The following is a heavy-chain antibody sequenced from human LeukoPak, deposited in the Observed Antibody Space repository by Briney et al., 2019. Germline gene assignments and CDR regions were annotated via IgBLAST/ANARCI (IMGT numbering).Heavy chain of an antibody. D-gene: IGHD3-10*01. CDR3: ASGYGSGSYYNQGDDY. CDR2: LSFDGSNK. Sequence: GGSLRLSCAASGFTFSSYAMHWVRQAPGKGLEWVAVLSFDGSNKYYADSVKGRFTISRDNSKNTLYLQMNSLRAEDTAVYYCASGYGSGSYYNQGDDYWGQGTLVTVSS. CDR1: GFTFSSYA. J-gene: IGHJ4*02. V-gene: IGHV3-30-3*01.